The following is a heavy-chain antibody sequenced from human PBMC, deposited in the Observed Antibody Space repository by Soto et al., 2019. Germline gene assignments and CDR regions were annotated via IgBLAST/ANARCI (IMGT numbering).Heavy chain of an antibody. CDR2: TRSKEYGGRI. J-gene: IGHJ3*01. V-gene: IGHV3-49*04. CDR1: GFAFGYFA. CDR3: TRTYYYEAPGFDV. Sequence: GGSLRLSCTASGFAFGYFAISWVRQAPGKGLEWVGVTRSKEYGGRIDIAASVKGRFSISRSDSKSIAYLQMNSLRAEDTALYYCTRTYYYEAPGFDVWGQGTMVTVSS. D-gene: IGHD3-22*01.